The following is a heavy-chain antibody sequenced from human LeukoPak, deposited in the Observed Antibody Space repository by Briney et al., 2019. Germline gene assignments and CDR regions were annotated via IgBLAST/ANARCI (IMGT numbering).Heavy chain of an antibody. Sequence: GGSLRLSCAVSGFTFTSFWMSWVRQAPGKGLEWVANIKEDGSEKYYVDSVKGRFTISRDNAKNSLYLEPNSLRTEDTAVYYCVRDRTLSVYWGQGTLVTVSS. J-gene: IGHJ4*02. V-gene: IGHV3-7*01. CDR2: IKEDGSEK. CDR1: GFTFTSFW. D-gene: IGHD1/OR15-1a*01. CDR3: VRDRTLSVY.